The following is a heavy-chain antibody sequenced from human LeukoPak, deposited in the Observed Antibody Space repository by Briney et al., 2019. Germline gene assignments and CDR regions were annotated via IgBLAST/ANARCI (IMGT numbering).Heavy chain of an antibody. CDR3: ATRRSRSWYDTFDI. J-gene: IGHJ3*02. Sequence: GGSLKISCKGSGYIFTDYWIGWVRQMPGKGLEWMGIIYPGDSDARYSPSFQGQVTMSADKSIGTAYLQWSSLKASDTAMYYCATRRSRSWYDTFDIWGQGTMVTVSS. V-gene: IGHV5-51*01. CDR1: GYIFTDYW. CDR2: IYPGDSDA. D-gene: IGHD6-13*01.